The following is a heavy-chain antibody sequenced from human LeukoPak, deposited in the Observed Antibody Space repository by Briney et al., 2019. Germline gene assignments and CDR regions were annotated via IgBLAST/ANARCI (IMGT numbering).Heavy chain of an antibody. Sequence: GGSLRLSCVASGFTFVSNAMSWVRQAPGKGLEWVSAISGSGDRTHYADSVKGRFTISRDNAKNSLYLQMNSLRAEGTALYYCARGTYYDFWSGYIDYWGQGTLVTVSS. J-gene: IGHJ4*02. V-gene: IGHV3-23*01. CDR2: ISGSGDRT. CDR3: ARGTYYDFWSGYIDY. CDR1: GFTFVSNA. D-gene: IGHD3-3*01.